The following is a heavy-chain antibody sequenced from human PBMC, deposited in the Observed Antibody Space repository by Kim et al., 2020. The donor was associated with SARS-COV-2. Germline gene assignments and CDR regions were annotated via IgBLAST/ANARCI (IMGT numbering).Heavy chain of an antibody. J-gene: IGHJ3*02. V-gene: IGHV3-21*01. CDR3: ARVRRDYYDSSYDAFDI. Sequence: GGSLRLSCAASGFTFSSYSMNWVRQAPGKGLEWVSSISSSSSYIYYADSVKGRFTISRDNAKNSLYLQMNSLRAEDTAVYYCARVRRDYYDSSYDAFDIWGQGTMVTVSS. CDR2: ISSSSSYI. D-gene: IGHD3-22*01. CDR1: GFTFSSYS.